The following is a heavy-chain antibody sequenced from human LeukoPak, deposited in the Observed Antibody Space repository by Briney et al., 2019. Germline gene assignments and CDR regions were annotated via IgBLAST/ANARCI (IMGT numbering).Heavy chain of an antibody. CDR3: ARHAPGYSYGSNFDY. CDR2: IYYSGGT. V-gene: IGHV4-39*01. D-gene: IGHD5-18*01. Sequence: SETLSLTCTVSGGSISSSSYYWGWIRQPPGKGLEWIGSIYYSGGTYYNPSLKSRVTISVDTSKNQFSLKLSSVTAADTAVYYCARHAPGYSYGSNFDYWGQGTLVTVSS. CDR1: GGSISSSSYY. J-gene: IGHJ4*02.